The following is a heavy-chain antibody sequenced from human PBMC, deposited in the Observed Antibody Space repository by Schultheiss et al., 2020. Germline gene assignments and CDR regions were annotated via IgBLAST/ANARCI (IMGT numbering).Heavy chain of an antibody. J-gene: IGHJ4*02. Sequence: SVKVSCKASGGTFSSDAISWVRQAPGQGLEWMGGIVPMIGRANYAQKFQGRVTITADESTSTAYMELSSLRSEDTAVYYCAREKGQLATDYWGQGTLVTVSS. CDR1: GGTFSSDA. D-gene: IGHD6-6*01. V-gene: IGHV1-69*13. CDR3: AREKGQLATDY. CDR2: IVPMIGRA.